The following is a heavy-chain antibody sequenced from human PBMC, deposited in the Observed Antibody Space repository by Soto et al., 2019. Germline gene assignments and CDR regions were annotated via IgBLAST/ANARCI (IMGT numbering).Heavy chain of an antibody. CDR2: ISYGGGTT. J-gene: IGHJ4*02. V-gene: IGHV3-23*01. CDR3: AKNPGYYYDSTGYHFEY. D-gene: IGHD3-22*01. Sequence: GGSLRLSCAASGFTFSSYGMHWVRQAPGKGLEWVSAISYGGGTTYYADSVKGRFTISRDNSKNTLYLQMNSLRAEDTAVYYCAKNPGYYYDSTGYHFEYWGQGTLVTVSS. CDR1: GFTFSSYG.